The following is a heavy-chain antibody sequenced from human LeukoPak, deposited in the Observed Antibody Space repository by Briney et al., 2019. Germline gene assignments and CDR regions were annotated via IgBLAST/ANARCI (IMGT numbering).Heavy chain of an antibody. CDR1: GGSISSYY. CDR3: ARVPYSSGWWYYFDY. D-gene: IGHD6-19*01. CDR2: IYYSGSA. V-gene: IGHV4-59*08. J-gene: IGHJ4*02. Sequence: SETLSHTCTVSGGSISSYYWSWIRQPPGKGLEWIGYIYYSGSANYNPSLKSRVTISVDTSKNQFSLKLSSVTAADTAVYYCARVPYSSGWWYYFDYWGQGTLVTVSS.